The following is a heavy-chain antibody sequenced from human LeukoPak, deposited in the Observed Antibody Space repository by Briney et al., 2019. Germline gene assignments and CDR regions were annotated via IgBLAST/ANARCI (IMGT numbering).Heavy chain of an antibody. D-gene: IGHD3-22*01. CDR3: AKGGPYYYDSSGYSTQDY. Sequence: GGSLRLSCAASGFTFDDYAMHWVRQAPGKGLEWVAVISYDGSSKYYADSVKGRFTISRDNSKNTLYLQMNSLRAEDTAVYCCAKGGPYYYDSSGYSTQDYWGQGTLVTVSS. J-gene: IGHJ4*02. V-gene: IGHV3-30*18. CDR1: GFTFDDYA. CDR2: ISYDGSSK.